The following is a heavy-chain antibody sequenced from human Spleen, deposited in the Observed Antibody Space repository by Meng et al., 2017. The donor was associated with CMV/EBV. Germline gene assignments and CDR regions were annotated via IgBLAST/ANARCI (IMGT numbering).Heavy chain of an antibody. J-gene: IGHJ4*02. D-gene: IGHD3-22*01. CDR2: IKQGGSDK. CDR3: ARVTYHYDSSGYSHLDY. Sequence: FTFSNYWMSWVRQAPGKGLEWVANIKQGGSDKYYVDSVKGRFTISRDNAKNSLYLQMKSLRAEDTAVYFCARVTYHYDSSGYSHLDYWGQGALVTVSS. CDR1: FTFSNYW. V-gene: IGHV3-7*01.